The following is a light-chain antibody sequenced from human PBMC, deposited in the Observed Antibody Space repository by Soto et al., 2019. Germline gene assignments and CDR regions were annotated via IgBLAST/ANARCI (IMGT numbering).Light chain of an antibody. Sequence: DIQTTQSPSTLSASVGDRVTITCRASQSISNWLAWYQQKPGKAPKLLIYRASSLESGVPSRFSGSGSGTEFTLTISSLQPDDFATYYCQQYNSYSPRLTFGGGTKVETK. CDR3: QQYNSYSPRLT. V-gene: IGKV1-5*03. J-gene: IGKJ4*01. CDR1: QSISNW. CDR2: RAS.